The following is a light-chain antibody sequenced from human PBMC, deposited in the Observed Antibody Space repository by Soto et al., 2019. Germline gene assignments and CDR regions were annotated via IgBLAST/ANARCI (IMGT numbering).Light chain of an antibody. CDR2: AAC. CDR3: QQANSFPPPLT. Sequence: DIQMTQSPSSVSASVGDRVTITCRASQDISSWLAWYQQKPGKAPKLLIYAACSLQSGVPSRFSGSGSGTDFTLTIISLQPEDFATYDCQQANSFPPPLTFGGGTKVEIK. J-gene: IGKJ4*01. CDR1: QDISSW. V-gene: IGKV1-12*01.